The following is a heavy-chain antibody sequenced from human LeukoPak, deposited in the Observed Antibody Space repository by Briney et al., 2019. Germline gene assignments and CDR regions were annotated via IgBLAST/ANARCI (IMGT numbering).Heavy chain of an antibody. CDR3: ARLRGGPVS. V-gene: IGHV4-34*01. Sequence: LETLSLTCAVYGGSFSGYYWSWIRQPPGKGLEWIGEINHSGSTNYNPSLKSRVTISVDTSKNQFSLKLSSVTAADTAVYYCARLRGGPVSWGQGTLVTVSS. CDR1: GGSFSGYY. D-gene: IGHD1-26*01. J-gene: IGHJ5*02. CDR2: INHSGST.